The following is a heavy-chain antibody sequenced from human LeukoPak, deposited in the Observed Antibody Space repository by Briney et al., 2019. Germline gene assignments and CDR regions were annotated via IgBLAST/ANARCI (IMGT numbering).Heavy chain of an antibody. CDR3: AREGVSSPDDTFDV. D-gene: IGHD3-3*01. CDR2: ISYDGDDGSNI. V-gene: IGHV3-30-3*01. CDR1: GFTFSSYA. Sequence: PGGSLRLSCTASGFTFSSYAMHWVRQAPGKGLEWVAVISYDGDDGSNIYYADSVEGRFTISRDNSKSTLYLQMNSLRPEDTAVYYCAREGVSSPDDTFDVWGQGTMVTVSS. J-gene: IGHJ3*01.